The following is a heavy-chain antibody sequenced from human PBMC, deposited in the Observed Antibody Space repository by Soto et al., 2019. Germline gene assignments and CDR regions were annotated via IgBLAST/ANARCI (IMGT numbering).Heavy chain of an antibody. J-gene: IGHJ5*02. CDR3: AKGPGYSSSIGWFDT. V-gene: IGHV3-23*01. CDR1: GFTFSSYA. D-gene: IGHD6-13*01. Sequence: GGSLRLSCAASGFTFSSYAMSWVRQAPGKGLEWVSAISGSGGSTYYADSVKGRFTISRDNCKNTLYLQMISLRAEDTAVYSCAKGPGYSSSIGWFDTWGQGTLVTVSS. CDR2: ISGSGGST.